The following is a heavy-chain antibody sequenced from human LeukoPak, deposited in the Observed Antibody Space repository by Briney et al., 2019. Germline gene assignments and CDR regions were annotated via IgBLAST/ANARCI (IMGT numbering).Heavy chain of an antibody. V-gene: IGHV4-61*02. J-gene: IGHJ5*02. CDR2: IYTSGST. CDR1: GDSISSGSYY. Sequence: SETLSLTCTVSGDSISSGSYYWSWIRQPAGKGLEWIGRIYTSGSTNYNPSLKSRVILSVDTSKNQFSLKLISVTVADTAIYYCARGQGATVPQVGKNWFDPWGQGTRVTVSS. CDR3: ARGQGATVPQVGKNWFDP. D-gene: IGHD1-26*01.